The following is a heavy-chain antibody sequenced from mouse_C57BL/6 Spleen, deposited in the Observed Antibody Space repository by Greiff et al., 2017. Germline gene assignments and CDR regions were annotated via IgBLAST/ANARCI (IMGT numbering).Heavy chain of an antibody. Sequence: QVQLQQPGAELVKPGASVKLSCKASGYTFTSYWMQWVKQRPGQGLEWIGEIDPSDSYTNYNQKFKGKATLTVDTSSSTAYMQLSSLTSEDSAVYYCARPSDYWGQGTTLTVSS. CDR3: ARPSDY. V-gene: IGHV1-50*01. J-gene: IGHJ2*01. CDR1: GYTFTSYW. CDR2: IDPSDSYT.